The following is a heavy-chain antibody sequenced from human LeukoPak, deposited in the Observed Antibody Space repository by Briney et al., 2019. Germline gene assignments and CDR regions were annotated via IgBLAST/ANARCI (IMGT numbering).Heavy chain of an antibody. CDR3: ARHEYSGSYYGLSWFDP. CDR2: IYYSGST. V-gene: IGHV4-39*01. J-gene: IGHJ5*02. D-gene: IGHD1-26*01. Sequence: SETLSLTCTVSGGSISSSGYYWGWIRQPPGKGLEWIASIYYSGSTYYNPSLKSRVTISVDTSKNQLSLKLSSLTAADTAVHYCARHEYSGSYYGLSWFDPWGQGTLVTVSS. CDR1: GGSISSSGYY.